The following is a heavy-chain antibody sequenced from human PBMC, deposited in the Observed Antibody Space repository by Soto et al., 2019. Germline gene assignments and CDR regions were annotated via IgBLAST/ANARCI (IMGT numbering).Heavy chain of an antibody. CDR3: AKGKRRYYYYGMDV. V-gene: IGHV3-30*18. J-gene: IGHJ6*02. CDR2: ISYDGSNK. Sequence: LRLSCAASGFTFSSSGMHWVRQAPGKGLEWVAVISYDGSNKYYADSVKGRFTISRDNSKNTLYLQMNSLRAEDTAVYYCAKGKRRYYYYGMDVWGQGTTVTVSS. CDR1: GFTFSSSG.